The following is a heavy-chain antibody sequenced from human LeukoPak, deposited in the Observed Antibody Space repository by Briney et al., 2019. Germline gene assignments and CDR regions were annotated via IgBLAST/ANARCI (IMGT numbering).Heavy chain of an antibody. J-gene: IGHJ6*02. CDR3: ARDGVTMIVVVRDYYYYGMDV. V-gene: IGHV1-69*13. CDR1: GGTFSSYA. D-gene: IGHD3-22*01. Sequence: ASVKVSCKASGGTFSSYAISWVRQAPGQGLEWMGGIIPIFGTANYAQKFQGRVTITADESTSTAYMELSSLSSEDTAVYYCARDGVTMIVVVRDYYYYGMDVWGQGTTVTVSS. CDR2: IIPIFGTA.